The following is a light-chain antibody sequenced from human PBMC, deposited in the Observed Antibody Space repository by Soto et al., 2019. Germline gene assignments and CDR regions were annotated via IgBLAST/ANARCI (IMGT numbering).Light chain of an antibody. V-gene: IGLV7-46*01. CDR3: LLTYSDAVV. CDR2: DIS. Sequence: QTVVTQEPSLTVSPGGTVILTCGSSTGAVTSGHYPYWFQQKPGQAPRTLIYDISKKHSWTPARFSGSLLGDKAALTLSGVQPEDEAEYYCLLTYSDAVVFGGGTKLTVL. CDR1: TGAVTSGHY. J-gene: IGLJ3*02.